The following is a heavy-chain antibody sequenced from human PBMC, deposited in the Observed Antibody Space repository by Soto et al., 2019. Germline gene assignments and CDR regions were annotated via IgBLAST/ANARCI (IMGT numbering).Heavy chain of an antibody. CDR2: IIPIFRTP. CDR3: ARDTDREQLGGNYYYALDV. D-gene: IGHD1-1*01. V-gene: IGHV1-69*12. Sequence: QVHLVQSGAEVKKPGSSVKVSCKASGDTFSSFAISWVRQAPGQGLEWMGGIIPIFRTPKYGQKFQGRVTITADDXTSTAYMELSSLRSEDTAVYYCARDTDREQLGGNYYYALDVWGQGTTVIVSS. J-gene: IGHJ6*02. CDR1: GDTFSSFA.